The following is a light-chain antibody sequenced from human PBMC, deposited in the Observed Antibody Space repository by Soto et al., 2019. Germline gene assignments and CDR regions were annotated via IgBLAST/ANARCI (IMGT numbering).Light chain of an antibody. V-gene: IGLV2-8*01. Sequence: QSALTQPPSASGSPGQSVTISCTGTSSDFGSYNYVSWYQQHPGKAPKLMIYEVTKRPSGVPDRFSGSKSGNTASLTVSGLQAEDEADYYCTSYAGSNNFGIFGTGTKVTVL. J-gene: IGLJ1*01. CDR1: SSDFGSYNY. CDR2: EVT. CDR3: TSYAGSNNFGI.